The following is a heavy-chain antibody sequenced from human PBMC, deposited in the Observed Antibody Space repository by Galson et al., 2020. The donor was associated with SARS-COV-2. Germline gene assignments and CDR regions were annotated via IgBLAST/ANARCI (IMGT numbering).Heavy chain of an antibody. D-gene: IGHD3-3*01. CDR2: ICFSGTT. CDR1: GGSISSSSYH. V-gene: IGHV4-39*01. CDR3: ARHFGNSFDY. Sequence: SETLSLTCPVSGGSISSSSYHWAWLRPPQGQGLVWLGYICFSGTTYYNPSIKSRVTVSVDTSKNQFNLRLNSVTAADPAVYYCARHFGNSFDYWGQGTLVAVSS. J-gene: IGHJ4*02.